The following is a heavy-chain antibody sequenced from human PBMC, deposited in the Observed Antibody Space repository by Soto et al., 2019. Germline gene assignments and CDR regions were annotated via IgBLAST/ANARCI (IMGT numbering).Heavy chain of an antibody. CDR3: ARGADFWSGYRWFDP. V-gene: IGHV1-18*01. Sequence: ASVKVSCKASGYTFTSYGISWVRQAPGQGLERMGWISAYNGNTKYAQNLQGRVTLTTDTSTSTAYMELRSLRYDDTAVYFCARGADFWSGYRWFDPWGQGTLVTVSS. J-gene: IGHJ5*02. CDR1: GYTFTSYG. CDR2: ISAYNGNT. D-gene: IGHD3-3*01.